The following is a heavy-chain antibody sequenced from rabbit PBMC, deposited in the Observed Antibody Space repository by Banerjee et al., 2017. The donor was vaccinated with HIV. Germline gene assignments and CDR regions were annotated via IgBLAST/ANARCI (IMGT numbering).Heavy chain of an antibody. Sequence: QEQLVESGGGLVQPEGSLTLTCKASGSDISSNAMCWVRQAPGKGLELIACIYSSNGDKWYASWVNGRFTISRSTSLNTVTLQLNSLTAADTATYLCARFVGDHYVELWGQGTLVTVS. D-gene: IGHD2-1*01. V-gene: IGHV1S47*01. J-gene: IGHJ4*01. CDR3: ARFVGDHYVEL. CDR1: GSDISSNA. CDR2: IYSSNGDK.